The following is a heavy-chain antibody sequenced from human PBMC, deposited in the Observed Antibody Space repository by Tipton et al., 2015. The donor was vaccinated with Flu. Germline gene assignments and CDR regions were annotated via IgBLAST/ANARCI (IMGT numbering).Heavy chain of an antibody. CDR3: ARGGQWLDEYFQH. D-gene: IGHD6-19*01. CDR1: GRSISSGSYY. J-gene: IGHJ1*01. V-gene: IGHV4-61*02. Sequence: TLSLTCTVSGRSISSGSYYWSWIRQPAGKGLEWIGRIYTSGSTNYNPPLKSRVTISVDTSKNQFSLKLSSVTAADTAVYYCARGGQWLDEYFQHWGQGTLVTVS. CDR2: IYTSGST.